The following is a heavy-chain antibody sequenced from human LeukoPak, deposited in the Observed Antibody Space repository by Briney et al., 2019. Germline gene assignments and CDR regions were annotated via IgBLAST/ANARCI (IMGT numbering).Heavy chain of an antibody. CDR1: GGTFSSYA. CDR3: ARGTSNYSPTFDY. J-gene: IGHJ4*02. Sequence: ASVKVSCKASGGTFSSYAISWVRQAPGQGLEWMGRIIPILGIANYAQKFQGRVTITADKSTSTAYMELSSLRSEDTAVYYCARGTSNYSPTFDYWGQGTLVTVSS. CDR2: IIPILGIA. V-gene: IGHV1-69*04. D-gene: IGHD4-11*01.